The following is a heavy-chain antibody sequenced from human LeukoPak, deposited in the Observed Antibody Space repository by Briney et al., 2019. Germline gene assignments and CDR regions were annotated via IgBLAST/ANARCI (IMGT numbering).Heavy chain of an antibody. CDR1: SYSISSGYY. D-gene: IGHD3-10*01. Sequence: SETLSLTCTVSSYSISSGYYWGWIRQPPGKGLEWIGSIYHSGSTYYNPSLKSRVTISVDTSKNQFSLKLSSVTAADTAVYYCARGYYGSGSYYSYWGQGTLVTVSS. CDR3: ARGYYGSGSYYSY. J-gene: IGHJ4*02. CDR2: IYHSGST. V-gene: IGHV4-38-2*02.